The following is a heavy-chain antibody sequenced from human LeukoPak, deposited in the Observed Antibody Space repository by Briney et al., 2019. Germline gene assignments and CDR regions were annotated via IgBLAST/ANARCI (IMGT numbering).Heavy chain of an antibody. V-gene: IGHV3-48*03. D-gene: IGHD3-10*01. CDR2: ISSFGSTI. CDR1: GYTFSSYA. CDR3: SRDNLSFYYNYYYGLDV. Sequence: GGTLSLSCVASGYTFSSYAYNWVRQAPGKGLERVSFISSFGSTITYEDSVQGRFTISTDNAKNTLYLLMHSFRTEDATVYYCSRDNLSFYYNYYYGLDVWGQGATVTVSS. J-gene: IGHJ6*02.